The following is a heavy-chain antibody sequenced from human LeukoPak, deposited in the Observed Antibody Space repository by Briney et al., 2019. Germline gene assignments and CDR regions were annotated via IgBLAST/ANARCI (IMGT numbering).Heavy chain of an antibody. D-gene: IGHD1-26*01. V-gene: IGHV3-7*03. CDR3: ARGHYQLEV. CDR1: GFRFSDYW. CDR2: IKKDESEK. J-gene: IGHJ6*02. Sequence: PGGSLRLSCAASGFRFSDYWMSWVRQAPGKGLEWVAYIKKDESEKYFVDSVEGRFTISRDNAKKSLYLQMNSLRVEDTAVYYCARGHYQLEVWGQGTTVIVSS.